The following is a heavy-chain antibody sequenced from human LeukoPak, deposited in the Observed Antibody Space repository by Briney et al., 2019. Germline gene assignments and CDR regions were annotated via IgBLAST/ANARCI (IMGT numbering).Heavy chain of an antibody. Sequence: PSETLSLTCTVSGGSISSYYWSWIRQPPGKGLEWIGYIYYSGSTNYNPSLKSRVTISVDTSKNQFSLKLSSVTAADTAVYYCARGAYYYDSSGYYYGRYFDLWGRGTLVTVSS. CDR3: ARGAYYYDSSGYYYGRYFDL. V-gene: IGHV4-59*01. D-gene: IGHD3-22*01. CDR1: GGSISSYY. J-gene: IGHJ2*01. CDR2: IYYSGST.